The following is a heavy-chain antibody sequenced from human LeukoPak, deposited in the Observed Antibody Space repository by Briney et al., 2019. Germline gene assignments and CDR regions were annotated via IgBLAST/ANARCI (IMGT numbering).Heavy chain of an antibody. J-gene: IGHJ4*02. D-gene: IGHD2-2*01. CDR1: GGSISSGDYY. CDR2: IYYSGST. V-gene: IGHV4-30-4*08. Sequence: SETLSLTCTVSGGSISSGDYYWSWIRQPPGKGLEWIGYIYYSGSTYYNPSLKSRVTISVDTSKNQFSLKLSSVTAADTAVYYCARVSGFYVVPAATFDYWGQGTLVTVSS. CDR3: ARVSGFYVVPAATFDY.